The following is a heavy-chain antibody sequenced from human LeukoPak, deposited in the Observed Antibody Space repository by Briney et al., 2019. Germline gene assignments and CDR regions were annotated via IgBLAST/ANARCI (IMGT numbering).Heavy chain of an antibody. CDR2: ISGSGSNT. CDR1: GFTLSSYA. CDR3: AKYLGLIRAYDY. J-gene: IGHJ4*02. V-gene: IGHV3-23*01. D-gene: IGHD7-27*01. Sequence: GGSLRLSCAASGFTLSSYAMSWVRQAPGKGLEWVSAISGSGSNTYYADSVKGRFTISTDNSKNTLYLQMNSLRAEDTAVYYCAKYLGLIRAYDYWGQGTLVTVSS.